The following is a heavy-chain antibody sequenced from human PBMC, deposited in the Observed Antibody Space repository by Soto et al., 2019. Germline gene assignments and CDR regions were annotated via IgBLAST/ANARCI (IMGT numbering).Heavy chain of an antibody. Sequence: ASVKVSWKAYGYTFSDYGITWVRQAPGQGLEWMGWISISSGNTHFEESLQGRVTMTSDKTSTAYMELWRLRADDSAMYYCARSYNYGAYWYFDLWGGGTLVTVSS. D-gene: IGHD3-10*01. CDR1: GYTFSDYG. CDR2: ISISSGNT. CDR3: ARSYNYGAYWYFDL. V-gene: IGHV1-18*04. J-gene: IGHJ2*01.